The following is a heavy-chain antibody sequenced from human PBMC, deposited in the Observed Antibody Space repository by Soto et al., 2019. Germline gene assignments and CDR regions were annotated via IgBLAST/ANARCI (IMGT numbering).Heavy chain of an antibody. CDR1: GGSISSYY. V-gene: IGHV4-59*08. CDR3: ASSTGGLLWFGELYKNYYYYMDV. CDR2: IYYSGST. Sequence: SETLSLTCTVSGGSISSYYWSWIRQHPGKGLEWIGYIYYSGSTNYNPSLKSRVTISVDTSKNQFSLKLSSVTAADTAVYYCASSTGGLLWFGELYKNYYYYMDVWGKGTTVTVSS. J-gene: IGHJ6*03. D-gene: IGHD3-10*01.